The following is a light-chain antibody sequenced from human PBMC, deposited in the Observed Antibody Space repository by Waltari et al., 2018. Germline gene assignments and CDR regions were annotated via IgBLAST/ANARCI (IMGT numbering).Light chain of an antibody. CDR2: AVS. V-gene: IGLV2-23*02. CDR3: SSYAGSRKGV. CDR1: SSDVGNYKR. Sequence: QSALTQPASVSGSPGQSITISCTGNSSDVGNYKRVSWYQQHPGKAPKLMIYAVSKRPSGVSYRFSGSKSGDMASLTTSCLRPEDEAEYVCSSYAGSRKGVFGGGTKVTVL. J-gene: IGLJ2*01.